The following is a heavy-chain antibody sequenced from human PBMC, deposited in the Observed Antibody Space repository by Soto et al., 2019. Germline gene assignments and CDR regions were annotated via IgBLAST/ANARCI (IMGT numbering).Heavy chain of an antibody. CDR1: GFTFSSYA. CDR3: VLWPPFYFDY. V-gene: IGHV3-23*01. Sequence: EVQMLESGGGLVQPGGSLRLSCAASGFTFSSYAMSWVRQAPGKGLEWVSAISGSGGSTYYADSVKGRFTISRDNSKNSLYLQMNILRAEDTAVYYCVLWPPFYFDYWGQGTLVTVSS. CDR2: ISGSGGST. D-gene: IGHD3-10*01. J-gene: IGHJ4*02.